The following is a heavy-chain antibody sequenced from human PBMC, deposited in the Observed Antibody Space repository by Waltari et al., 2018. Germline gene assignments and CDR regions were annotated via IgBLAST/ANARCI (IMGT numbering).Heavy chain of an antibody. D-gene: IGHD1-7*01. Sequence: GGVVQPGKSLRLSCAASGFIFSRYAMHWVRQAPGKGMEWVAVISSDATNKYYADSVKGRFTISRDNSDNTLHLQMNSLSTEDTAAYYCARTTRTGTTFFLGPLDPWGQGTLVTVSS. J-gene: IGHJ5*02. CDR3: ARTTRTGTTFFLGPLDP. CDR2: ISSDATNK. V-gene: IGHV3-30-3*01. CDR1: GFIFSRYA.